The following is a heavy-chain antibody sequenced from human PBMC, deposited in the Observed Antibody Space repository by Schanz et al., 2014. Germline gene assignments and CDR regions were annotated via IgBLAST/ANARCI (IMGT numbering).Heavy chain of an antibody. CDR1: GGTFSSDT. Sequence: QVHLVQSGAEVKKPGSSVKVSCKASGGTFSSDTFSWVRQAPGQGLEWMGRIIPILGIANYAQKFQGRVTITADRSTSTDYMELSSLRSEDTAEYYCARGYGDSPTDYWGQGTLVTVYS. V-gene: IGHV1-69*02. D-gene: IGHD4-17*01. J-gene: IGHJ4*02. CDR2: IIPILGIA. CDR3: ARGYGDSPTDY.